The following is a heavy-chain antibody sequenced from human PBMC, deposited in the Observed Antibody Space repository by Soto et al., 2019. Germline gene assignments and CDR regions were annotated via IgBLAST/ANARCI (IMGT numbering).Heavy chain of an antibody. D-gene: IGHD2-2*01. J-gene: IGHJ6*02. CDR2: IIPIFGTA. CDR3: AVGYCSSTSCPRNYYYGMDV. V-gene: IGHV1-69*13. Sequence: ASVKVSCKASGGTFSSYAISWVRQAPGQGLEWMGGIIPIFGTANYAQKFQGRVTITADESTSTAYMELSSLRSEDTAVYYCAVGYCSSTSCPRNYYYGMDVWGQGTTVTVSS. CDR1: GGTFSSYA.